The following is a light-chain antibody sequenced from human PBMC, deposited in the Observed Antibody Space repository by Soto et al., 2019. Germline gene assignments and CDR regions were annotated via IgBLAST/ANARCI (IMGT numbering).Light chain of an antibody. CDR3: QPDNTCPPRT. V-gene: IGKV3D-15*01. CDR2: DAS. CDR1: QSVSSY. Sequence: ILLTQSAVTVSLSPGERATLSCRASQSVSSYLAWYQQKSGQGPRLLIYDASTRATGIPARCSGSGSGTEFTLTISSLQSEDFAVCYCQPDNTCPPRTFGQGTKADIK. J-gene: IGKJ1*01.